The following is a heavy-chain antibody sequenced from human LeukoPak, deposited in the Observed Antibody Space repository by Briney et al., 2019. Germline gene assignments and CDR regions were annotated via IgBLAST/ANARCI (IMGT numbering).Heavy chain of an antibody. Sequence: SETLSFTCAVSGGSISRSNWWSWVRQSAGKGLEWIGEIYDNGSTNYNPSLKSRVTISVDKSKNQFSLKLSSVTAADTAVYYCASPRAERSTWYAVDYWGQGTLVTVSA. V-gene: IGHV4-4*02. J-gene: IGHJ4*02. CDR2: IYDNGST. CDR3: ASPRAERSTWYAVDY. D-gene: IGHD6-13*01. CDR1: GGSISRSNW.